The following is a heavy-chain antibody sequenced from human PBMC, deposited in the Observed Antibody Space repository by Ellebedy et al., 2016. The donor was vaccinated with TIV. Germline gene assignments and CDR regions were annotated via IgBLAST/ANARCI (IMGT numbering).Heavy chain of an antibody. Sequence: GGSLRLSXAASGFTFSNYALHWVRQAPGKGLEWAALISYDGTNKYYADSVKGRFTISRDNSKSTLYLQMNSLRAEDTAVYYCASLYMVGEQLVLKFHYMDVWGKGTTVTVSS. CDR1: GFTFSNYA. V-gene: IGHV3-30-3*01. CDR3: ASLYMVGEQLVLKFHYMDV. J-gene: IGHJ6*03. CDR2: ISYDGTNK. D-gene: IGHD6-6*01.